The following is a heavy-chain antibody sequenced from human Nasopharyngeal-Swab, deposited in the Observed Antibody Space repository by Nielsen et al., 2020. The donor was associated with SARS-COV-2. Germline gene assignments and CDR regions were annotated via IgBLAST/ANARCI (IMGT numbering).Heavy chain of an antibody. Sequence: GESLKISCAASGFPFSNAWMSLVRQAPGKGLEWVGRIKSKTDGGTTDYAAPVKGRFTISRDDSKTTLYLQMNSLKTEDTAVYYCTTDLHDYGDYDYWGQGTLVTVSS. CDR1: GFPFSNAW. V-gene: IGHV3-15*01. CDR2: IKSKTDGGTT. J-gene: IGHJ4*02. D-gene: IGHD4-17*01. CDR3: TTDLHDYGDYDY.